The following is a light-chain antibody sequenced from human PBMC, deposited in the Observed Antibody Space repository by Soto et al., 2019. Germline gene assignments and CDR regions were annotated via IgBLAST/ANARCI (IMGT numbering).Light chain of an antibody. Sequence: QSALTQPASVSGSPGQSITISCTGTSNDIGSYNYVSWYQQHPDKAPKVMIYDVGNRPSGVSNRFSGSKSGDTASLTISGLKYEDEADYYCSSYTRSTTYVFGTGTKVXVL. CDR3: SSYTRSTTYV. V-gene: IGLV2-14*01. J-gene: IGLJ1*01. CDR1: SNDIGSYNY. CDR2: DVG.